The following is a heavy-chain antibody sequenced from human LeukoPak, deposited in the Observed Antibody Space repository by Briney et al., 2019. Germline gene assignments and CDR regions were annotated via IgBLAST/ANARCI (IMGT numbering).Heavy chain of an antibody. Sequence: GGSLRLSCAASGFTFSDYYMSWIRQAPGKGLEWISYISSSGSTIYYADSVKGRFTISRDNSKNTLYLQMNSLRAEDTAVYYCARDVHKQWLVFDYWGQGTLVTVSS. CDR3: ARDVHKQWLVFDY. CDR2: ISSSGSTI. CDR1: GFTFSDYY. V-gene: IGHV3-11*04. J-gene: IGHJ4*02. D-gene: IGHD6-19*01.